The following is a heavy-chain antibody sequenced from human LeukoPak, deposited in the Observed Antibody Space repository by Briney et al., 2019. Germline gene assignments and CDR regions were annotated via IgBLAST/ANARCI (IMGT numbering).Heavy chain of an antibody. CDR2: IYYSGST. Sequence: SETLSLTCTVSGGSISSYYWSWIRQPPGKGLEWIGYIYYSGSTNYNPSLKSRVTISVDTSKNQFSLKLSSVTAADTAVYYCARAVYSTSYYYYMDVWGKGTTVTVSS. D-gene: IGHD2-2*01. J-gene: IGHJ6*03. CDR1: GGSISSYY. CDR3: ARAVYSTSYYYYMDV. V-gene: IGHV4-59*01.